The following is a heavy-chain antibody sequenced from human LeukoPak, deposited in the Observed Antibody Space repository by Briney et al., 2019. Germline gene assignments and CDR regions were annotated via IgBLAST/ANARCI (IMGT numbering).Heavy chain of an antibody. D-gene: IGHD3-3*01. CDR1: GYSISSGYY. V-gene: IGHV4-38-2*01. CDR2: IYHSGST. Sequence: SETLSLTCAVSGYSISSGYYWGWIRQPPGKGLEWIGSIYHSGSTYYNPSLESRVTISVDTSKNQFSLKLSSVTAADTAVYYCARAPSYDFWSGYFDYWGQGTLVTVSS. CDR3: ARAPSYDFWSGYFDY. J-gene: IGHJ4*02.